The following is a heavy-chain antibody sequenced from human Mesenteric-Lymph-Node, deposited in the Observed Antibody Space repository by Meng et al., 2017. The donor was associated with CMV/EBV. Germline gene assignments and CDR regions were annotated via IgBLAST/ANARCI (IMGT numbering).Heavy chain of an antibody. Sequence: ASVKVSCKPSGYTFTRYSMNWVRQAPGQGLEWMGWINTNTGHATYAQGFTGRFVLSLDSSVSTAFLQISSLKAEDTAVYYCARGDNDYWGQGTLVTVSS. CDR1: GYTFTRYS. J-gene: IGHJ4*02. V-gene: IGHV7-4-1*02. CDR2: INTNTGHA. CDR3: ARGDNDY.